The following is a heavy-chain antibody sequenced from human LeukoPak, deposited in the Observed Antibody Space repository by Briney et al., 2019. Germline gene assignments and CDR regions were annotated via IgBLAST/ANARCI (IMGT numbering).Heavy chain of an antibody. V-gene: IGHV3-30-3*01. CDR1: GFTFSSYA. CDR3: ARDLKVSSIAARMGY. D-gene: IGHD6-6*01. Sequence: GGSLRLSCAASGFTFSSYAMHWVRQAPGKGLEWVAVISYDGSNKYYADSVKGRFTISRDNSKNTLYLQMNSLRAEDTAVHYCARDLKVSSIAARMGYWGQGTLVTVSS. CDR2: ISYDGSNK. J-gene: IGHJ4*02.